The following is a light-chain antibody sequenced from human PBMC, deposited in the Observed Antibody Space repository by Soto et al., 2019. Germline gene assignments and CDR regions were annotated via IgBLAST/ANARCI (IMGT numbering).Light chain of an antibody. J-gene: IGKJ3*01. V-gene: IGKV3-20*01. CDR2: TTS. Sequence: EIVLTQSPDTLSLSPGERATLSCTASESVTSSCLAWYQRKPGQAPRLLIHTTSTRATDIPDRFSGSGSGTAFTLTIARREPEYFALYYFQQWGGSPLFCFGPGTKVDI. CDR3: QQWGGSPLFC. CDR1: ESVTSSC.